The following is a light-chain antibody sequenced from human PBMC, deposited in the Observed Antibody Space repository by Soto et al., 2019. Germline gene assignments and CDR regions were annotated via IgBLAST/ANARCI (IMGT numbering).Light chain of an antibody. J-gene: IGLJ1*01. Sequence: QSVLTQPPSVSGAPGQRVSISCTGSSSNIGAGYDAHWYQQLPGKVPRLLIYNDNNRPSGVPDRFSGSKSGTSASLAITGIQPEDEANYYCQSYDNSLNGPVSGTGTKVTVL. CDR1: SSNIGAGYD. CDR2: NDN. V-gene: IGLV1-40*01. CDR3: QSYDNSLNGPV.